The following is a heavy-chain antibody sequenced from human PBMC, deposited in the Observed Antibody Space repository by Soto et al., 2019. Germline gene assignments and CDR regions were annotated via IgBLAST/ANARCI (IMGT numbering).Heavy chain of an antibody. CDR3: ARVEGATVDY. Sequence: PSETLSLTCAVSGGSISSGGYSWSWIRQPPGKGLEWIGYIYHSGSTYYNPSLKSRVTISVDRSKNQFSLKLSSVTAADTAVYYCARVEGATVDYWGQGTLVTVSS. J-gene: IGHJ4*02. D-gene: IGHD1-26*01. CDR1: GGSISSGGYS. CDR2: IYHSGST. V-gene: IGHV4-30-2*01.